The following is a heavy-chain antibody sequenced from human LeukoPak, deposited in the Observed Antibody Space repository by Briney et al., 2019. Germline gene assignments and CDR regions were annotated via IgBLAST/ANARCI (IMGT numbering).Heavy chain of an antibody. CDR2: IYYSGST. V-gene: IGHV4-31*03. CDR1: DGSISSGGYY. CDR3: ARDQGFLEEETSAFDI. Sequence: SETLSLTCTVSDGSISSGGYYWSWIRQHPGKGLEWIGYIYYSGSTYYNPSLKSRVTISVDTSKNQFSLKLSSVTAADTAVYYCARDQGFLEEETSAFDIWGQGTMVTVSS. J-gene: IGHJ3*02. D-gene: IGHD3-3*01.